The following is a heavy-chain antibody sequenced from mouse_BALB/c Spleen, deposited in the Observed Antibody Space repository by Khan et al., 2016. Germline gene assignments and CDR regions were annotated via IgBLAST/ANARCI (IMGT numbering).Heavy chain of an antibody. CDR2: ISYSGYT. CDR1: GYSLTSDCA. CDR3: ARGNDGFFAWFAY. D-gene: IGHD2-3*01. V-gene: IGHV3-2*02. J-gene: IGHJ3*01. Sequence: EVQLVESGLGLVKPSQSLSLSCTVTGYSLTSDCAWSWIRQFPGNKLEWMGYISYSGYTSYNPSLKGRISITRDTSKNQFFLQLNSVTTEDTATDCCARGNDGFFAWFAYWGQGTLVTVSA.